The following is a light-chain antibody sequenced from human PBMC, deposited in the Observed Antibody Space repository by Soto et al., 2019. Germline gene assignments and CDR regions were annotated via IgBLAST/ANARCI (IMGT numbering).Light chain of an antibody. CDR3: SSYTSSSTPIFV. V-gene: IGLV2-14*01. CDR1: SSDVGGYNY. CDR2: DVS. Sequence: QSVLTQPASVSGSPGQSITISCTGTSSDVGGYNYVSWYQQHPGKAPKLMIYDVSNRPSGVSNRFSDSKSGNTASLTISGLQAEDEADYYCSSYTSSSTPIFVFGTGTKVTVL. J-gene: IGLJ1*01.